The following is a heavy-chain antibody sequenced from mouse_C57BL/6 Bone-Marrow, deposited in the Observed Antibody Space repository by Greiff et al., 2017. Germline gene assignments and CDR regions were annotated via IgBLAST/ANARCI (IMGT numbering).Heavy chain of an antibody. V-gene: IGHV1-81*01. D-gene: IGHD4-1*01. CDR2: ICPRSGNT. CDR3: ATSNWAWFAY. Sequence: QVQLQQSGAELARPGASVTLSCTASGYTFTSYGISWVKQRTGQGLEWIGEICPRSGNTYYNEKIKGKATLTADKSSSTAYMELRSLTSEDSAVYFCATSNWAWFAYWGQGTLVTVSA. CDR1: GYTFTSYG. J-gene: IGHJ3*01.